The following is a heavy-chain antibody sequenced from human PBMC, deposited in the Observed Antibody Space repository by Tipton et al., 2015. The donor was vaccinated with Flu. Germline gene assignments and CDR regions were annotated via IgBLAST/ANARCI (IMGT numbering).Heavy chain of an antibody. CDR1: GFTFSGYY. V-gene: IGHV3-11*01. D-gene: IGHD1/OR15-1a*01. CDR2: ITSGGYDM. J-gene: IGHJ4*02. Sequence: SLRLSCAASGFTFSGYYLSWIRQAPGKGLEWVSYITSGGYDMYYADSVKGRFTIPRDNAKNSLYLQLNSLRPEYTAIYYCARGGWASDTNNLLDYWGQGTLVTVSS. CDR3: ARGGWASDTNNLLDY.